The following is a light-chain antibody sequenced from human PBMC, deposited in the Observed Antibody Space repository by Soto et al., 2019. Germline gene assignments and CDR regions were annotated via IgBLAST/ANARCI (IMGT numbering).Light chain of an antibody. CDR3: QQRRNWPPGT. V-gene: IGKV3-11*01. CDR2: DAS. J-gene: IGKJ3*01. Sequence: DIVLTQSPATLSLSPGERATLSCRASQSVSSYLAWYQQKPGQAPRLLIYDASNRATGIPARFSGSGSGTAFTLTITRLEPEDFAVYYCQQRRNWPPGTFGPGTKVDI. CDR1: QSVSSY.